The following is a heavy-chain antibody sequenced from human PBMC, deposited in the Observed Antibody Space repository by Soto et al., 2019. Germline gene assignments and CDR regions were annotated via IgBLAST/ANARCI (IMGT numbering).Heavy chain of an antibody. CDR2: IKSKSVGGTT. CDR3: TNYSPQTFCVGGPSSPVQTKIHDS. CDR1: GFSFSNVW. Sequence: EVQLVESGGGLVKPGGSLTLSCAASGFSFSNVWMSWVRQAPGKGLEWVGHIKSKSVGGTTDYTAPVKGRFTISRDHSKATLYLKMNSLKPEDTAVYYCTNYSPQTFCVGGPSSPVQTKIHDSWGQGILATLSP. J-gene: IGHJ4*02. D-gene: IGHD2-21*01. V-gene: IGHV3-15*01.